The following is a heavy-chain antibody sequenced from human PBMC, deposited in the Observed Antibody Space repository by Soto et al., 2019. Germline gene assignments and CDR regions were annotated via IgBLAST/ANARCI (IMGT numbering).Heavy chain of an antibody. V-gene: IGHV4-59*01. CDR3: ARDSNLGYCSGGSCRLGRAFDI. CDR2: IYYSGST. D-gene: IGHD2-15*01. J-gene: IGHJ3*02. Sequence: SETLSLTCTVSGGSISSYYWSWIRQPPGKGLEWIGYIYYSGSTNYNPSLKSRVTISVDTSKNQFSLKLSSATAADTAVYYCARDSNLGYCSGGSCRLGRAFDIWGQGTMVTVPS. CDR1: GGSISSYY.